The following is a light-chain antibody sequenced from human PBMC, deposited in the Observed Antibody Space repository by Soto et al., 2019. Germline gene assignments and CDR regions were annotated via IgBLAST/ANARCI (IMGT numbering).Light chain of an antibody. CDR2: GND. V-gene: IGLV1-44*01. Sequence: QSVLTQPPSASGTPGQRVTISCSGSSSNIGSNSVYWYHQLPGTAPKLLIYGNDERPSGVPDRFSGSKSGTSASLAISGLPAEDEDDYYCAAWDDSLNGVLFGGGTKVTVL. J-gene: IGLJ2*01. CDR1: SSNIGSNS. CDR3: AAWDDSLNGVL.